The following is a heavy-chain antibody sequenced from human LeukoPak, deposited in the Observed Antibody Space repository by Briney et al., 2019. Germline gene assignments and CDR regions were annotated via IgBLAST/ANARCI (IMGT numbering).Heavy chain of an antibody. CDR3: ARGRMGYSRGPPTYYFDY. CDR2: IIPILGIA. CDR1: GGTFSSYA. D-gene: IGHD5-12*01. J-gene: IGHJ4*02. Sequence: SVKVSCKASGGTFSSYAISWVRQAPGQGLEWMGRIIPILGIANYAQKLQGRVTMTTDTSTSTAYMELRSLRSDDTAVYYCARGRMGYSRGPPTYYFDYWGQGTLVTVSS. V-gene: IGHV1-69*04.